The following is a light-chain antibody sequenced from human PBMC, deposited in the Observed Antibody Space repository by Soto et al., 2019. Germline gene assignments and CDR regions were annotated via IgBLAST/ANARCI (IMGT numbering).Light chain of an antibody. CDR2: KAS. J-gene: IGKJ1*01. CDR3: QQYDTYWT. CDR1: QSINNW. V-gene: IGKV1-5*03. Sequence: DIQMTQSPSTLSGSVGGRVTITCRASQSINNWLAWYQQNPGKAPKLLIYKASNLDIGVPSRFSGSGSGTEFTLTISSLQPDDFATYYCQQYDTYWTFGQGTKVEIK.